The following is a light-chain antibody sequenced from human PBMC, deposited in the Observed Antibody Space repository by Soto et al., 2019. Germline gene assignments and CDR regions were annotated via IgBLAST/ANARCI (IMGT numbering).Light chain of an antibody. CDR3: QQYYSYPHT. CDR1: QGISSY. J-gene: IGKJ1*01. V-gene: IGKV1-8*01. Sequence: AIRMTQSPSSFSESTGERVTITCRASQGISSYLAWYQQKPGKAPKLLIYAASTLQSGVPSRFSGSGSGTDFTLTISCLQSEDFATYYCQQYYSYPHTFGQGTKVEIK. CDR2: AAS.